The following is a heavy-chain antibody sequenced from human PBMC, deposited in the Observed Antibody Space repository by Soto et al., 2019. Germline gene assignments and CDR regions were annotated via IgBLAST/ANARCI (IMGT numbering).Heavy chain of an antibody. CDR2: IFHSGNA. CDR1: GGSMGNVY. Sequence: PSETLSLTCTVSGGSMGNVYWSWIRQPPGKRLEWISFIFHSGNAKYNPSLKSRVTISIDTSKSQFSLSLDSVTAADTAVYFCARAHAPTLPFDYWGLGTLVTVSS. V-gene: IGHV4-59*01. D-gene: IGHD2-15*01. CDR3: ARAHAPTLPFDY. J-gene: IGHJ4*01.